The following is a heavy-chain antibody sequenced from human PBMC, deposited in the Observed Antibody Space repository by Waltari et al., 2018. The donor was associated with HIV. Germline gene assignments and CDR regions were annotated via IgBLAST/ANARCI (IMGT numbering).Heavy chain of an antibody. CDR3: ARDPGGADAFDF. CDR1: DFRFSSYW. J-gene: IGHJ3*01. CDR2: IKQDGSEK. Sequence: EVQLVESGGGLVQPGGSMRRSCAVSDFRFSSYWMSWVRQAPGKGLEWVANIKQDGSEKYYVDSVKGRFNISRDNAKNSLYLQMNSLRDEDTAVYYCARDPGGADAFDFWGQGTMVTVSS. D-gene: IGHD3-16*01. V-gene: IGHV3-7*01.